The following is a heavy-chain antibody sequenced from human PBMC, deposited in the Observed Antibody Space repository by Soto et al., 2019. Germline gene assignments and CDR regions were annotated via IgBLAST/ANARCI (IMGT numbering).Heavy chain of an antibody. J-gene: IGHJ6*03. CDR2: ISYDGSNK. Sequence: QVQLVESGGGVVQPGRSLRLSCAASGFTFSSYGMHWVRQAPGKGLEWVAVISYDGSNKYYADSVKGRFTISRDNSKNTLYLQMNSLRAEDTAVYYCAKGPIWTGYSIYYMDVWGKGTTVTVSS. V-gene: IGHV3-30*18. CDR3: AKGPIWTGYSIYYMDV. CDR1: GFTFSSYG. D-gene: IGHD3-9*01.